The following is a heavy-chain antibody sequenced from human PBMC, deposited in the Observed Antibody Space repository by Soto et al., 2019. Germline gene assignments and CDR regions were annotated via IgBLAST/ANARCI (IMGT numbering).Heavy chain of an antibody. J-gene: IGHJ6*03. D-gene: IGHD4-17*01. CDR3: ARHRPLSYGDYYMDV. V-gene: IGHV4-39*01. CDR1: GGSISRSSYY. CDR2: IYYSGST. Sequence: PSETLSLTCTVSGGSISRSSYYWGCIRQPPGKGLEWIGSIYYSGSTYYNPSLKSRVTISVDTSKNQFSLKLSSVTAADTAVYYCARHRPLSYGDYYMDVWGKGTTVTVSS.